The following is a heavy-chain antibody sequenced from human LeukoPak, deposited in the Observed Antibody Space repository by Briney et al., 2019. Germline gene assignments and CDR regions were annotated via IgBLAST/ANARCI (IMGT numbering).Heavy chain of an antibody. CDR1: GGCFSSGGHY. J-gene: IGHJ4*02. CDR3: ARLSYYYDSSGYPSYFDY. D-gene: IGHD3-22*01. V-gene: IGHV4-31*03. CDR2: IYYSGST. Sequence: SETLSLTCTVSGGCFSSGGHYWSWIRQHPGKGLEWIGYIYYSGSTYYNPSLKSRVTISVDTSKNQFSLKLSSVTAADTAVYYCARLSYYYDSSGYPSYFDYWGQGTLVTVSS.